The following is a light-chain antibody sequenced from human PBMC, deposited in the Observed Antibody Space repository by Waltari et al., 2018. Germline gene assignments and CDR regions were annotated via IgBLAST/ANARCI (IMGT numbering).Light chain of an antibody. V-gene: IGKV1-5*03. CDR2: EAS. CDR1: QNIYNW. J-gene: IGKJ2*01. CDR3: QQYDAYPYT. Sequence: DIQMTPSPSTLSASVGDRVTITCGASQNIYNWLAWYQQKPGRAPNLLIYEASNLESGVPSRFSGSGSGTEFTLTINSLQPDDFATYYCQQYDAYPYTFGQGAKLEIK.